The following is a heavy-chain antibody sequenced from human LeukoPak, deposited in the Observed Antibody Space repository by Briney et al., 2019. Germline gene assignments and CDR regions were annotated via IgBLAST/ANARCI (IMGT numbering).Heavy chain of an antibody. D-gene: IGHD4-23*01. V-gene: IGHV3-7*01. CDR2: IKEDGSEI. CDR3: ARDRGYSTFDY. J-gene: IGHJ4*02. Sequence: GGSLRLSCAASAFTFSNYWMSWVRQAPGKGLEWVANIKEDGSEINYVDSVKGRFTISRDNAKNSLYLQMNSLRVDDTAAYYCARDRGYSTFDYWGQGTLVTVSS. CDR1: AFTFSNYW.